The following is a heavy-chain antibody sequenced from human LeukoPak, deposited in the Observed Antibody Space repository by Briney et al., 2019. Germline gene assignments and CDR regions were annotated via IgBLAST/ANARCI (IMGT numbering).Heavy chain of an antibody. D-gene: IGHD3-16*01. CDR2: IIPILGIA. CDR3: ARSNDYDYVWGSYRDYFDY. V-gene: IGHV1-69*02. J-gene: IGHJ4*02. Sequence: SSVKVSCKASGGTFSSYTISWVRQAPGQGLEWMGRIIPILGIANYAQKFQGRVTITTDKSTSTAYMELSSLRSEDTAVYYCARSNDYDYVWGSYRDYFDYWGQGTLVTVS. CDR1: GGTFSSYT.